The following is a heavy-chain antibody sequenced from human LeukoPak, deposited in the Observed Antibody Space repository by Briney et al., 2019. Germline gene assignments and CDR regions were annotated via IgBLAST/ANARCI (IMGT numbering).Heavy chain of an antibody. CDR3: AKDLESRVTAIFDY. J-gene: IGHJ4*02. V-gene: IGHV3-30*18. CDR1: GFTFSSYG. Sequence: PGGSLRLSCAASGFTFSSYGMHWVRQAPGKGLEWVAVISYDGSNKYYADSVKGRFTISRDNSKNTLYLQMNSLRAEDTAVCYCAKDLESRVTAIFDYWGQGTLVTVSS. CDR2: ISYDGSNK. D-gene: IGHD2-21*02.